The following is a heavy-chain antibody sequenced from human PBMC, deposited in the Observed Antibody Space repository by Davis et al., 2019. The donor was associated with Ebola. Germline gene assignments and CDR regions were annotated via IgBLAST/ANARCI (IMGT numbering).Heavy chain of an antibody. CDR1: GYNFRDYW. CDR2: IYPGDSDT. V-gene: IGHV5-51*01. Sequence: GESLKISCYGSGYNFRDYWIVWVRQTPAKGLEWMGIIYPGDSDTRYSPSFEGQVTISVDRSISTAYLQWSSLKASDTAMYYCAKQESLYGSSDYWGQGTLVTVSS. CDR3: AKQESLYGSSDY. J-gene: IGHJ4*02. D-gene: IGHD3-22*01.